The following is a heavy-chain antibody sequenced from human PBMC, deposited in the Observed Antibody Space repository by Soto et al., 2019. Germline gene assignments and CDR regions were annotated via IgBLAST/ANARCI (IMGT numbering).Heavy chain of an antibody. Sequence: ASVKVSCKTSGYTFINFGITWVRQAPGQGLEWVGKIRGYNGDANYAPKLQGRVTMTTDTSTSTAYLELRTLRSDDTAVYYCASGRHRHPDYSGPGTLVTVSS. J-gene: IGHJ4*02. CDR3: ASGRHRHPDY. CDR2: IRGYNGDA. CDR1: GYTFINFG. V-gene: IGHV1-18*04.